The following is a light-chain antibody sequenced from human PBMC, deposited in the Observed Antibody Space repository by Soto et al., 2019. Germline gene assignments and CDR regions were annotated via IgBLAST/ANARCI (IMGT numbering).Light chain of an antibody. J-gene: IGLJ1*01. CDR3: NSYRSNRLYV. CDR1: SSDVGGYNF. CDR2: EVT. V-gene: IGLV2-14*01. Sequence: QSALNQPSYVSGSLGHSITIARTGTSSDVGGYNFVSWYQQHPGKAPKLMVYEVTHRPSGISDRFSGSKSGNTASLTISGLQAGDEADYYCNSYRSNRLYVFGTGTKVTV.